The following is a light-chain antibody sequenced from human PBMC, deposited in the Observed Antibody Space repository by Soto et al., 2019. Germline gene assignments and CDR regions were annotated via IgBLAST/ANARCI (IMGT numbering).Light chain of an antibody. CDR2: CAS. J-gene: IGKJ2*01. CDR1: QSVSSSY. V-gene: IGKV3-20*01. CDR3: QQYNNSPEYT. Sequence: EIVLTQSPGTLSLSPGERATLSCRASQSVSSSYLAWYQQKPGQAPRLLIYCASNRATGIPDRFSGSGSGTDFTLTISRLEPEDFAVYFCQQYNNSPEYTFGQGTKLEIK.